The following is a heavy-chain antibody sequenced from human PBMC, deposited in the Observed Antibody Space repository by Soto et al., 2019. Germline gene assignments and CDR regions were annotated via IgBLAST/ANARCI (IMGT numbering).Heavy chain of an antibody. J-gene: IGHJ6*02. D-gene: IGHD3-16*01. Sequence: EVQLVESGGGLVQPGGSLRLSCTASGFTVSSSEMNWVRQAPGKGLERVSYINEDGTTFYADSVRGRFTISRDSAVNAFFVQMNSLRVGDTVVYYWSRDKGERVAYGMDVWGQGITVNVSS. CDR3: SRDKGERVAYGMDV. CDR1: GFTVSSSE. V-gene: IGHV3-48*03. CDR2: INEDGTT.